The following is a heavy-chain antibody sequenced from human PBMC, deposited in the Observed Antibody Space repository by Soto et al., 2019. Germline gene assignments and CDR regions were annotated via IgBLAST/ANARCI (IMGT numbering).Heavy chain of an antibody. J-gene: IGHJ6*02. CDR2: INPNSGGT. V-gene: IGHV1-2*02. CDR1: GYTFTGYY. CDR3: ARAGISTGPPESGMDV. D-gene: IGHD3-9*01. Sequence: GASVKVSCKASGYTFTGYYMHWVRQAPGQGLEWMGWINPNSGGTNYAQKFQGRVTMTRDTSISTAYMELSRLRSDDTAVYYCARAGISTGPPESGMDVWGQGTTVTVSS.